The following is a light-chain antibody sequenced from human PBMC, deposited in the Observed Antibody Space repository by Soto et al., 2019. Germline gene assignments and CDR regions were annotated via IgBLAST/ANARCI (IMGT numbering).Light chain of an antibody. V-gene: IGLV2-23*01. J-gene: IGLJ3*02. CDR1: SSDIGSDKL. CDR3: CSYAGSTTWV. CDR2: EAF. Sequence: QSALTQPASVSGSPGQSITISCTGTSSDIGSDKLVSWYQQHPGRAPKIIIYEAFKRPSGVSNRFSGSRSGNTASLTISGLRCEDEADYYCCSYAGSTTWVFGGGTKVTVL.